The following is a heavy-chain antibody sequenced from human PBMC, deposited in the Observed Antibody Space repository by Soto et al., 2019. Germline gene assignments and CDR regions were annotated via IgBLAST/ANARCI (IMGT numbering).Heavy chain of an antibody. CDR1: GFTFSGSA. V-gene: IGHV3-73*01. J-gene: IGHJ6*02. Sequence: GGSLRLSCAASGFTFSGSAMHWVRQASGKGLEWVGRIRSKANSYATAYAASVKGRFTISRDDSKNTAYLQMNSLKTEDTAVNYCTAEVVAATLVDYYYYGMDVWGQATTVTVSS. D-gene: IGHD2-15*01. CDR2: IRSKANSYAT. CDR3: TAEVVAATLVDYYYYGMDV.